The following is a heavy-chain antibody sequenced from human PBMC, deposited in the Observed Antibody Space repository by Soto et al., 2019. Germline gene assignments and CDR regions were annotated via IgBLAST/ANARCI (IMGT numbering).Heavy chain of an antibody. CDR3: ARLQYTLVTAIDV. CDR2: VSYSGRT. D-gene: IGHD2-21*01. V-gene: IGHV4-59*03. Sequence: SETLSLTCTVSRGSINNYYWTLIRQPPGKGLEWSGYVSYSGRTNYSPSLKSRVNMFVDKSKNQFSLNLTSVTAADTAVYYCARLQYTLVTAIDVWGQGTMVTVSS. CDR1: RGSINNYY. J-gene: IGHJ3*01.